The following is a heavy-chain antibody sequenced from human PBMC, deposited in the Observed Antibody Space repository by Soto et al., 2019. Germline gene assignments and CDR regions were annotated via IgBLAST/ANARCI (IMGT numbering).Heavy chain of an antibody. CDR3: ARVPGERDWPGSYYYYYMDV. CDR2: IKQDGSEK. D-gene: IGHD7-27*01. Sequence: GGSLRLSCAASGFTFSSYWMSWVRQAPGKGLEWVANIKQDGSEKYYVDSVKGRFTISRDNAKNSLYMQMNSLRAEDTAVYYCARVPGERDWPGSYYYYYMDVWGKGTTVTVSS. V-gene: IGHV3-7*01. J-gene: IGHJ6*03. CDR1: GFTFSSYW.